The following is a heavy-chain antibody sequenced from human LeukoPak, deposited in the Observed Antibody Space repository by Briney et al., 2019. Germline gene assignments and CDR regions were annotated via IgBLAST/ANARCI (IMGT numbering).Heavy chain of an antibody. V-gene: IGHV4-34*01. CDR3: AKGGPEASAGLSWFDP. CDR2: INHSGNT. Sequence: SETLSLTCAVYGGTFNDYYWSWIRQSPGKGLEWIGEINHSGNTNYNPSLKSRVIISVDTFKNQFSLKVNSVTAADTAVYYCAKGGPEASAGLSWFDPWGQGTLVTVSS. J-gene: IGHJ5*02. D-gene: IGHD1-14*01. CDR1: GGTFNDYY.